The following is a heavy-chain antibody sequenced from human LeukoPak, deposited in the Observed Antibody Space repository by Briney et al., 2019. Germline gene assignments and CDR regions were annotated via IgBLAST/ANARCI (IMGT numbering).Heavy chain of an antibody. CDR1: GFTVINNY. V-gene: IGHV3-53*01. Sequence: GRSLRLSRSASGFTVINNYMTSVRQAPGEGLEWGSVIYSGGNTHYADSVTGRFTISRDNSKNTLYLQMNSLRVDDTAVYYCSTSPSWGVWGKGTTVTVSS. J-gene: IGHJ6*01. CDR3: STSPSWGV. D-gene: IGHD3-16*01. CDR2: IYSGGNT.